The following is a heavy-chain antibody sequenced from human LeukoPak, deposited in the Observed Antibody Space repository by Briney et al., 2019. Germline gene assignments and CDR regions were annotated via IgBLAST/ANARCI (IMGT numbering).Heavy chain of an antibody. Sequence: GGSLRLSCAASGFTFRSYSMNWVRQAPGEGLEWVSSISSSSTYIYYADSLKGRFTISRDNAKNSLYLQVNSLRAEDTAMYYCARDPGDFALDWGQGTLVTVSS. V-gene: IGHV3-21*01. J-gene: IGHJ4*02. CDR2: ISSSSTYI. CDR1: GFTFRSYS. CDR3: ARDPGDFALD. D-gene: IGHD1-1*01.